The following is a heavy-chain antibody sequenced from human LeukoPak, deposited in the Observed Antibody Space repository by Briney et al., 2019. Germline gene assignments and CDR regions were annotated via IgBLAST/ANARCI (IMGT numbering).Heavy chain of an antibody. Sequence: GESLKISCKASGYSFTSYLIAWVRQMPGKRLEWMGILYPGDSDTRYSPSFQGQVTISGARSINTAYLQWSSLRASDTAIYYCARLPWSGSYRDAFDFWGQGTMVTVSS. D-gene: IGHD3-3*01. CDR1: GYSFTSYL. CDR3: ARLPWSGSYRDAFDF. CDR2: LYPGDSDT. J-gene: IGHJ3*01. V-gene: IGHV5-51*01.